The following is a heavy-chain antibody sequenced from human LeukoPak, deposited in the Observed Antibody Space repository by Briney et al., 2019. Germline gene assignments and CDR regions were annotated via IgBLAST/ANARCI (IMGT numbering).Heavy chain of an antibody. CDR2: ISSSSSYI. CDR1: GFTFSSYS. V-gene: IGHV3-21*01. D-gene: IGHD3-10*01. Sequence: KPGGSLRLSCAASGFTFSSYSMNWVRQAPGKGLEWGSSISSSSSYIYYADSVKGRFTISRDNATTSLYLQMNSLRAEDTAVYYCASFVGGSGSRDYWGQGTLVTVFS. J-gene: IGHJ4*02. CDR3: ASFVGGSGSRDY.